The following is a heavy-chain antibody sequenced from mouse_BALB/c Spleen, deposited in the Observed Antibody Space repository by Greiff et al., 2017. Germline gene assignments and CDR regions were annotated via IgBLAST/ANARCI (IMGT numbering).Heavy chain of an antibody. V-gene: IGHV5-17*02. D-gene: IGHD1-1*01. J-gene: IGHJ2*01. CDR3: ARGYYGYFDY. Sequence: EVKLVESGGGLVQPGGSRKLSCAASGFTFSSFGMPWVRQAPEKGLEWVAYISSGSSTIYYADTVKGRFTISRDNPKNTLFLQMTSLRSEDTAMYYCARGYYGYFDYWGQGTTLTVSS. CDR1: GFTFSSFG. CDR2: ISSGSSTI.